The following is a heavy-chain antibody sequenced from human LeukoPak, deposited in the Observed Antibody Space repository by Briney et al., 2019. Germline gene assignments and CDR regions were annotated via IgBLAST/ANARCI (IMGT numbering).Heavy chain of an antibody. D-gene: IGHD4-23*01. J-gene: IGHJ6*02. CDR1: GGSFSGYY. V-gene: IGHV4-34*01. CDR2: INHSGST. Sequence: PSETLSLTCAVYGGSFSGYYWSWIRQPPGKGLEWIGEINHSGSTNYNPSLKSRVTISVDTSKNQFSLKLSSVTAADTAVYYCARWRSKGLAQTTVVTYYYYGMDVWGQGTTVTVSS. CDR3: ARWRSKGLAQTTVVTYYYYGMDV.